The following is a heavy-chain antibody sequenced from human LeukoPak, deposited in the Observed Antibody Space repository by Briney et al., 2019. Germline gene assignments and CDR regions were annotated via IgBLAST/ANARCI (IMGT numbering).Heavy chain of an antibody. D-gene: IGHD2-15*01. J-gene: IGHJ4*02. CDR1: GFTFSSYS. CDR2: ISSSSSYI. V-gene: IGHV3-21*04. CDR3: AKDGPIVVVVDGFDY. Sequence: GGSLRLSCAASGFTFSSYSMNWVRQAPGKGLEWVSSISSSSSYIYYADSVKGRFTISRDNAKNSLYLQMNSLRAEDTAVYYCAKDGPIVVVVDGFDYWGQGTLVTVSS.